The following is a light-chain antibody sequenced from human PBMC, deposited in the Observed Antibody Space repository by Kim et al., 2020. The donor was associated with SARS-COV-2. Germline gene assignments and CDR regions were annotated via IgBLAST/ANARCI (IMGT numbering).Light chain of an antibody. CDR3: QTYDSSLTV. CDR1: SSNIGSGYD. Sequence: QSVLTQPPSVSGAPGQRVTISCHGSSSNIGSGYDVHWYQQLPGTGPKLLTYVNSNRPTGVPHRSTGSKSDTPASLAITGLQAEDEADYYCQTYDSSLTVFGGGTQLTVL. CDR2: VNS. V-gene: IGLV1-40*01. J-gene: IGLJ3*02.